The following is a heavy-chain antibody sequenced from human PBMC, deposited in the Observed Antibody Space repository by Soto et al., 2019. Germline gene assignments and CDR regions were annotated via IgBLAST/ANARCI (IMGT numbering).Heavy chain of an antibody. V-gene: IGHV1-18*01. J-gene: IGHJ4*02. D-gene: IGHD5-12*01. CDR3: ARMYGGYDGEVYYFDY. Sequence: ASVKVSCKASGYTFTSYGISWVRQAPGQGLEWMGWISAYNGNTNYAQKLQGRVTMTTGTSTSTAYMELRSLRSDDTAVYYCARMYGGYDGEVYYFDYWGQGTLVTAPQ. CDR2: ISAYNGNT. CDR1: GYTFTSYG.